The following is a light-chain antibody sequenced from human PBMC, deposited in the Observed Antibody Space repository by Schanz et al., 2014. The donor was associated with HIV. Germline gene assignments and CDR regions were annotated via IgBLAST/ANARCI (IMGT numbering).Light chain of an antibody. CDR1: SSDVGGHNY. Sequence: QSVLTQPPSASGSPGQSVTISCTGTSSDVGGHNYVSWYQHHPAKPPKLIIYEVNKRPSGIPNRFSGSKSGNTASLTVSGLQADDEADYYCSSFAGNNKLLFGGGTKVTVL. CDR3: SSFAGNNKLL. V-gene: IGLV2-8*01. CDR2: EVN. J-gene: IGLJ2*01.